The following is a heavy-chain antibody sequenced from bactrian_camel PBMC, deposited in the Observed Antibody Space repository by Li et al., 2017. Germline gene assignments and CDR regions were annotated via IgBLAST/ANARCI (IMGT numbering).Heavy chain of an antibody. Sequence: VESGGGSVQAGGSLRLSCSASAYIGSRHCMGWFRQAPGKEREGVAVINSDGRPTYADSVKGRFTISHDNAKDMLYLQMNSLKPEDTGMYYCAADRLHPRVWYQRAEYTFWGQGTQVTVS. J-gene: IGHJ4*01. V-gene: IGHV3S53*01. CDR1: AYIGSRHC. CDR3: AADRLHPRVWYQRAEYTF. D-gene: IGHD2*01. CDR2: INSDGRP.